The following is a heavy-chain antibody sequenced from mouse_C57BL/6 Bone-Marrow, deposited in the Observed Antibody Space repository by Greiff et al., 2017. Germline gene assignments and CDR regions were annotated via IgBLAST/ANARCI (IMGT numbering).Heavy chain of an antibody. CDR2: IWSGGST. J-gene: IGHJ2*01. V-gene: IGHV2-2*01. D-gene: IGHD2-4*01. Sequence: VQLQQSGPGLVQPSQSLYITCTVSGFSLTSYGVHWVRQSPGKGLEWLGVIWSGGSTDYNAAFISRLSISKDNSKSQVFFKMNSLQADDTAIYYCARTYDYDDEGLFDYWGQGTTLTVSS. CDR1: GFSLTSYG. CDR3: ARTYDYDDEGLFDY.